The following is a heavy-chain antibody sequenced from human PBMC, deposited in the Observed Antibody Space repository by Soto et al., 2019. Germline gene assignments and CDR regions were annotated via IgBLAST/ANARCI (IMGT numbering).Heavy chain of an antibody. Sequence: QVQLVESGGGVVQPGRSLRLSCAASGFTFSSYAMHWVRQAPGKGLEWVAVISYDGSNKYYADSVKGRFTISRDNSKNTLYLKMNSLRAEDTAVYYCARGGPMTAMTNWFDPWGQGTLVTVSS. CDR3: ARGGPMTAMTNWFDP. CDR1: GFTFSSYA. D-gene: IGHD5-18*01. CDR2: ISYDGSNK. V-gene: IGHV3-30-3*01. J-gene: IGHJ5*02.